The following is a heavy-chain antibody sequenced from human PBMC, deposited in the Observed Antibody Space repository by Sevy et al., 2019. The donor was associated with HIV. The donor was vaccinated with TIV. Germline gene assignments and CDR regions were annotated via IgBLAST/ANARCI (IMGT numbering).Heavy chain of an antibody. CDR1: GFTFNIYA. Sequence: GGSLRLSCATSGFTFNIYAMSWVRQAPGKGLEWVSTIGGGDTYYADSGKGRFTISRDDSKGAVYLEMNSLRADDTAVYYCAKDGVSRNKLWDWFDPWGQGTLVTVSS. CDR3: AKDGVSRNKLWDWFDP. D-gene: IGHD2-21*01. V-gene: IGHV3-23*01. CDR2: IGGGDT. J-gene: IGHJ5*02.